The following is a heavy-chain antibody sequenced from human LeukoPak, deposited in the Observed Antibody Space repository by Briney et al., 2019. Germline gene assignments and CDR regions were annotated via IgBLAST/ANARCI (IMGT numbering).Heavy chain of an antibody. CDR3: VKEAASGYYRTGDY. V-gene: IGHV3-30*18. J-gene: IGHJ4*02. D-gene: IGHD5-12*01. CDR2: ASYDGINK. Sequence: PGGSLRLPCAASGFTFSSCGMHWIRQAPGKGLEWVAVASYDGINKYYADSMKGRFTISRDNSKNTLYLQMNSLRPEDTAVYFCVKEAASGYYRTGDYWGQGTLVTVSS. CDR1: GFTFSSCG.